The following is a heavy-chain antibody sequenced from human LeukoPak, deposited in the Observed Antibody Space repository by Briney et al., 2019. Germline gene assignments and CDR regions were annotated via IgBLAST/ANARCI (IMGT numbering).Heavy chain of an antibody. D-gene: IGHD1-7*01. CDR3: ARPGNTGTDYFQF. V-gene: IGHV5-51*01. J-gene: IGHJ4*02. CDR1: GYSFTNYW. Sequence: GQSLKISCKGSGYSFTNYWIDWVRQMPGKGLEWVGFIYPGDSDTRYSPSFQGQVTISADKSITTAYLQWSSLKASDTAIYYCARPGNTGTDYFQFWGQGTLVTVSS. CDR2: IYPGDSDT.